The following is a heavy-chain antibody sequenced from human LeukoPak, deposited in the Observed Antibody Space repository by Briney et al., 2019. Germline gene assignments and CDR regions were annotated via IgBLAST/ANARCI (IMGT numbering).Heavy chain of an antibody. D-gene: IGHD6-13*01. V-gene: IGHV3-53*01. CDR2: IYSGGST. CDR1: RFTVSNNY. J-gene: IGHJ4*02. CDR3: ARDRYSSNPFDY. Sequence: GWSLTLSRVASRFTVSNNYMSWVRQPPGKGLAGVSVIYSGGSTYNADPVKGRFTISRDNSKNTLYLQMNSLRAEDTAVYYGARDRYSSNPFDYWGQGTLVTVSS.